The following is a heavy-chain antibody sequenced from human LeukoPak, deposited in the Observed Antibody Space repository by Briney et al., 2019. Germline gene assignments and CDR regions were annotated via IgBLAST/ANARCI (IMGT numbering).Heavy chain of an antibody. V-gene: IGHV3-11*04. D-gene: IGHD6-19*01. Sequence: GGSLRLSCAASRFTFSDFYMSWIRQAPGKGLEWVSHISSSGTTIYYADSVKGRFTISRDNAKNSLYLQMNSLRAEDTAVYYCARGGVFSSGWYVDYWGQGTLVSVSS. CDR3: ARGGVFSSGWYVDY. CDR1: RFTFSDFY. J-gene: IGHJ4*02. CDR2: ISSSGTTI.